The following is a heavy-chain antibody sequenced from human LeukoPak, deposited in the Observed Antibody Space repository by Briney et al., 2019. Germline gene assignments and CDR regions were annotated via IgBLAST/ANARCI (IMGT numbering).Heavy chain of an antibody. CDR1: GFTFSSYT. CDR3: ARDRFDGSRDQSDASDI. Sequence: GGSLRLSCAASGFTFSSYTMNWVRQAPGKGLEWVSYISDGVIYYADSVKGRFTISRDNAKNSLYLHMNSLRAEDTAVYYCARDRFDGSRDQSDASDIWGQGTMVTVSS. D-gene: IGHD3-9*01. CDR2: ISDGVI. J-gene: IGHJ3*02. V-gene: IGHV3-48*04.